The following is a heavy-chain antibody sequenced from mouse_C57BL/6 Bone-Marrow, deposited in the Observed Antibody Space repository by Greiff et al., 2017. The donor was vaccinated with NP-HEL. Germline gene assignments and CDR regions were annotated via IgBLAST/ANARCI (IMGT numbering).Heavy chain of an antibody. CDR2: IDPETGGT. CDR1: GYTFTDYE. J-gene: IGHJ4*01. Sequence: VQLQQSGAELVRPGASVTLSCKASGYTFTDYEMHWVKQTPVRGLEWIGAIDPETGGTAYNQKFKGKAILTADKSSSTAYMELRSLTSEDSAFYYCTEGDDWGKGTSVTVSS. CDR3: TEGDD. V-gene: IGHV1-15*01.